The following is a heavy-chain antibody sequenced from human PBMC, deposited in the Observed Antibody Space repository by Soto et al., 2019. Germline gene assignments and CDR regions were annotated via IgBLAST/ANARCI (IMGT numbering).Heavy chain of an antibody. J-gene: IGHJ4*02. CDR2: IYRTGST. CDR3: ASRDPGTSVDY. D-gene: IGHD1-7*01. V-gene: IGHV4-4*02. CDR1: GGSFTSNNC. Sequence: PSETLSLTCAVSGGSFTSNNCLTLFRHPPGQGLEWIGEIYRTGSTNYNPSLKSRVTISLDKSENQFSLKVTSLTAADTAVYYCASRDPGTSVDYWGQGTLVTVSS.